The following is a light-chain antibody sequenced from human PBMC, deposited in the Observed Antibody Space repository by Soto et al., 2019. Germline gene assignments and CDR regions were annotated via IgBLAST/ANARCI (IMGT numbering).Light chain of an antibody. CDR2: EVS. V-gene: IGLV2-14*01. CDR1: SSDVGGYNY. J-gene: IGLJ1*01. Sequence: QSALTQPASVSGTPGQSITISCTGTSSDVGGYNYVSWYQQHPGKAPKFIMYEVSNRPSGVSNRFSGSKSGNTAALTISGLQAEDEADYYCSSYSTSGTPYVFGTGTKLTVL. CDR3: SSYSTSGTPYV.